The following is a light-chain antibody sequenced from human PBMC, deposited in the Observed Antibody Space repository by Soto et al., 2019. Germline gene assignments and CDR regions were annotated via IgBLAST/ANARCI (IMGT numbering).Light chain of an antibody. CDR1: RSNIGSNY. Sequence: QSVLTQPPSASGTPGQRVTISCSGSRSNIGSNYVYWYQQLPGTAPKLLIYRNNQRPSGVPDRFSGSKSGTSASLAISGLRSEDEADYYCAAWDDSLRMVFGGGTKLT. V-gene: IGLV1-47*01. CDR3: AAWDDSLRMV. CDR2: RNN. J-gene: IGLJ2*01.